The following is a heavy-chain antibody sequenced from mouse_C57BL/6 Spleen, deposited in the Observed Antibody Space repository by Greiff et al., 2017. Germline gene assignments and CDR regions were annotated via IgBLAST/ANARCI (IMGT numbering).Heavy chain of an antibody. V-gene: IGHV1-7*01. CDR1: GYTFTSYW. D-gene: IGHD2-2*01. CDR3: AIPAMVTTYAMDY. Sequence: VMLVESGAELAKPGASVKLSCKASGYTFTSYWMHWVKQRPGQGLEWIGYINPSSGYTKYNQKFKDKATLTADKSSSTAYMQLSSLTYEDSAVYYCAIPAMVTTYAMDYWGQGTSVTVSS. CDR2: INPSSGYT. J-gene: IGHJ4*01.